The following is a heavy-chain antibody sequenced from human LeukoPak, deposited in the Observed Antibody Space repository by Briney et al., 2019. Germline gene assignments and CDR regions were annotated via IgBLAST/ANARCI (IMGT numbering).Heavy chain of an antibody. CDR3: VRLSVVSPHRYFDL. Sequence: SETLSLTCGVSGGSISGYIWSWVRQPPGKGLEWIAYIYHTGGTNYNPSLKSRVTISVDTSKDQFSLRLTSVTAADTAVYHCVRLSVVSPHRYFDLWGRGTLVTVSS. V-gene: IGHV4-59*08. J-gene: IGHJ2*01. D-gene: IGHD4-23*01. CDR1: GGSISGYI. CDR2: IYHTGGT.